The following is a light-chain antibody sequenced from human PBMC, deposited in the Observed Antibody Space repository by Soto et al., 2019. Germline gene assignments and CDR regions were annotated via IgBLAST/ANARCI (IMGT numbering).Light chain of an antibody. CDR2: DVS. Sequence: QSALTQPRSVSGSPGQSVTISCTGTSSDVGTYDFVSWYQQHPGKAPRLMIFDVSERPSGVPDRFSGSKSGNTASLTISGLQAEDEADYYCCLYTTSSTFVFGTGTKVTVL. CDR3: CLYTTSSTFV. CDR1: SSDVGTYDF. J-gene: IGLJ1*01. V-gene: IGLV2-11*01.